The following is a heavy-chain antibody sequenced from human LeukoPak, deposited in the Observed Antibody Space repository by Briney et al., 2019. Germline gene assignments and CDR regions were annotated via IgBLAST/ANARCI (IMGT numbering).Heavy chain of an antibody. CDR1: GFTFSSYW. D-gene: IGHD3-22*01. CDR3: ARDKYFDSTTYYPRFDY. V-gene: IGHV3-7*04. J-gene: IGHJ4*02. Sequence: GGSLRLSCAASGFTFSSYWMSWVRQAPGKGLEWVTNIKQDGGEKYYVDSVKGRFTISRDNAKTSLYLQMTSLRAEDTAVYYCARDKYFDSTTYYPRFDYWGQGILVSVSS. CDR2: IKQDGGEK.